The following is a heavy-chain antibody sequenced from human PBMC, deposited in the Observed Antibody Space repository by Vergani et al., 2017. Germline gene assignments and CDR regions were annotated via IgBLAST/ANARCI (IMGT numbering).Heavy chain of an antibody. Sequence: EVQLLESGGSLKQPGGSVRLSCAASGFTFSTYAMHWVRQAPGKGLEWVSALTGGGGSTYYADSFKGRFIISRDNSRDTLYLQMNSLRPEDTATYYCVKDAGSCENFFDSWGKGTLVTVSS. CDR1: GFTFSTYA. V-gene: IGHV3-23*01. CDR2: LTGGGGST. D-gene: IGHD1-26*01. J-gene: IGHJ4*02. CDR3: VKDAGSCENFFDS.